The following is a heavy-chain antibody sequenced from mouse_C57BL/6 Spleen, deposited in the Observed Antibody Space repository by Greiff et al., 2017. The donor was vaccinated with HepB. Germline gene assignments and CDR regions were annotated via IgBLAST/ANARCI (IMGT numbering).Heavy chain of an antibody. Sequence: VQLQQSGAELVRPGSSVKLSCKASGYTFTSYWMHWVKQRPIQGLEWIGNIDPSASETHYNQKFKDKATLTVDKSSSTAYMQLSSLTSEVSAVYYGARGGDGYSYAMDYWGQGTSVTVSS. V-gene: IGHV1-52*01. D-gene: IGHD2-3*01. CDR1: GYTFTSYW. CDR2: IDPSASET. CDR3: ARGGDGYSYAMDY. J-gene: IGHJ4*01.